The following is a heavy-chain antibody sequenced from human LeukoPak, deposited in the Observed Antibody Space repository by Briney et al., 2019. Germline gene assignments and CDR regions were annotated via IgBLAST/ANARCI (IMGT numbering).Heavy chain of an antibody. D-gene: IGHD2-15*01. CDR1: GGSFSGYY. V-gene: IGHV4-34*01. Sequence: SETLSLTCAVYGGSFSGYYWSWIRQPPGKGLKWIGEINHSGSTNYNPSLKSRVTISVDTSKNQFSLKLSSVTAADTAVYYCARPTSSGGRPLTGWFDPWGQGTLVTVSS. J-gene: IGHJ5*02. CDR3: ARPTSSGGRPLTGWFDP. CDR2: INHSGST.